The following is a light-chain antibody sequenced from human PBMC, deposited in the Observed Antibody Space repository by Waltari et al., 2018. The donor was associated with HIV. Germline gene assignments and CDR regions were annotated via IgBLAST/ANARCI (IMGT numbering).Light chain of an antibody. CDR3: QQYNSYWT. CDR2: KAS. CDR1: QSIRSW. J-gene: IGKJ1*01. Sequence: SASVGDRVTITCRASQSIRSWLAWYQQKPGKAPKLLIYKASSLESGVPSRFSGSESGTEFTLTISSLQPDDFATYYCQQYNSYWTFGQGTKVEIK. V-gene: IGKV1-5*03.